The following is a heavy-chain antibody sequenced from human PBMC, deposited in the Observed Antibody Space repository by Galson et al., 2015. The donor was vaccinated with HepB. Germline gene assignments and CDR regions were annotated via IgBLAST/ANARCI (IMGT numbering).Heavy chain of an antibody. CDR1: GFTVSSNY. J-gene: IGHJ3*02. Sequence: SLRLSCAASGFTVSSNYMSWVRQAPGKGLEWVSVIYSGGSTYYADSVKGRFTISRDNSKNTLYLQMNSLRAEDTAVYYCARESRYYDSSGSIADYDAFDIWGQGTMVTVSS. CDR2: IYSGGST. CDR3: ARESRYYDSSGSIADYDAFDI. V-gene: IGHV3-53*01. D-gene: IGHD3-22*01.